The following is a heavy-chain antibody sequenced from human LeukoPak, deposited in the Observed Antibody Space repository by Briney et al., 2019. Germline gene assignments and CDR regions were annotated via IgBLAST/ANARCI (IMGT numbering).Heavy chain of an antibody. CDR2: IYSDGRT. CDR3: AKVKGWYGEGYFDY. CDR1: GFAVSSNY. J-gene: IGHJ4*02. D-gene: IGHD3-10*01. Sequence: GGSLRLSCAASGFAVSSNYMNCVRQAPGKGLEWVSVIYSDGRTYYADSVKGRFTISRDISKNTLFLEMTSLRAEDTAVYYCAKVKGWYGEGYFDYWGQGTLVTVSS. V-gene: IGHV3-53*01.